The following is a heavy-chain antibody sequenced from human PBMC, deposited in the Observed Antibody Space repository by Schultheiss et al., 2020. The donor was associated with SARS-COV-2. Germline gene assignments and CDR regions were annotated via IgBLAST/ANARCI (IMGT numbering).Heavy chain of an antibody. D-gene: IGHD5-18*01. V-gene: IGHV5-10-1*01. CDR2: IDPSDSYT. CDR1: GYSFTSYW. CDR3: ARLSRHVDTAMVTDY. J-gene: IGHJ4*02. Sequence: GESLKISCKGSGYSFTSYWISWVRQMPGKGLEWMGRIDPSDSYTNYSPSFQGHVTIAADKSISTAYLQWSSLKASDTAMYYCARLSRHVDTAMVTDYWGQGTLVTVSS.